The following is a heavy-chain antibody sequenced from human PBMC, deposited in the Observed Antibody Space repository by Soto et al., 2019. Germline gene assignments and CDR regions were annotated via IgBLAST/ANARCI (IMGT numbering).Heavy chain of an antibody. D-gene: IGHD2-15*01. Sequence: QVQLQESGPGLVKPSETLSLTCTVSGGFVSSASYFWSWIRQPPVKEMEFIAYVYYTGTTKYSSSLKSRASISLDTSKNQFSLNLSSVTTADTAIYYCARMRFVEVPYWFDPWGQGILVTVS. CDR2: VYYTGTT. CDR3: ARMRFVEVPYWFDP. CDR1: GGFVSSASYF. J-gene: IGHJ5*02. V-gene: IGHV4-61*01.